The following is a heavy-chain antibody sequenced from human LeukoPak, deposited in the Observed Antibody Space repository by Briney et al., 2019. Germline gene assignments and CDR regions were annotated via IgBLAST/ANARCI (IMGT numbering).Heavy chain of an antibody. J-gene: IGHJ4*02. Sequence: GGSLRLSCAASGFTFSSYEMNWVRQAPGKGLEWVSYISSSGSTIYHADSVKGRFTISRDNAKNSLYLQTNSLRAEDTAVYYCARVPVRYCDSRGYFDYWGQGTLVTVSS. CDR3: ARVPVRYCDSRGYFDY. CDR1: GFTFSSYE. D-gene: IGHD3-22*01. CDR2: ISSSGSTI. V-gene: IGHV3-48*03.